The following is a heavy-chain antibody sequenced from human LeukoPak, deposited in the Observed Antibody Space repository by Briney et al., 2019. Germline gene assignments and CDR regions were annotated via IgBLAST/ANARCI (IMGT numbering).Heavy chain of an antibody. V-gene: IGHV3-23*01. D-gene: IGHD4-17*01. J-gene: IGHJ2*01. CDR1: GFTFSNYA. Sequence: GGSLRLCCAASGFTFSNYAMTWVRQAAGKGLDWVAVISYSGEITYYADSVQGRFTISRDNSKNTLHLQMNSLRVDDAAIYYCAKDSPTTGGGPQGYFDLWGRGTLVTVSS. CDR2: ISYSGEIT. CDR3: AKDSPTTGGGPQGYFDL.